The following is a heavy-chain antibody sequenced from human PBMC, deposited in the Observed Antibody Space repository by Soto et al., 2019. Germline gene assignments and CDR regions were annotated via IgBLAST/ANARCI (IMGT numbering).Heavy chain of an antibody. Sequence: QVQLQESGPGLVKPSQTLSLTCTVSGVSISSGGNYWSWIRQHPGKGLEWIGHIYYSGSTYDNPSLTRRLSISMDTSKGQFSLNLSSVTAADTAVYYCARGRSAYKFDYWGQGTLVTVSS. CDR1: GVSISSGGNY. CDR2: IYYSGST. D-gene: IGHD1-1*01. J-gene: IGHJ4*02. CDR3: ARGRSAYKFDY. V-gene: IGHV4-31*03.